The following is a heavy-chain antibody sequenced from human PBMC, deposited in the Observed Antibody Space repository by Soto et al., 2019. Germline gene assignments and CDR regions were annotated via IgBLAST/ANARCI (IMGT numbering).Heavy chain of an antibody. CDR3: AIEMYYGFTYYSDP. CDR2: TSDTGHP. D-gene: IGHD3-16*01. V-gene: IGHV4-59*02. Sequence: PFEILLLPCFVSGDSVTPHPWLWVRQFRGQGLDWIAYTSDTGHPNHNPSLQSRVTISMNTYTNQFPFKLTYMTAGDMSLYHCAIEMYYGFTYYSDPWGQGTLGTVFS. J-gene: IGHJ5*02. CDR1: GDSVTPHP.